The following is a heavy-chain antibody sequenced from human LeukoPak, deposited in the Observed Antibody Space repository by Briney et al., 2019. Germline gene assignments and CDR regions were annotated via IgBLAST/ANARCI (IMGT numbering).Heavy chain of an antibody. V-gene: IGHV3-23*01. D-gene: IGHD6-13*01. CDR3: AKDLVAAGDYFDC. CDR2: ISGSGGST. J-gene: IGHJ4*02. CDR1: GITFSSYS. Sequence: AGGSLRLSCAASGITFSSYSMNWVRQAPGKGLDWVSAISGSGGSTYYADSVKGRFTISRDNSKNTLYLQMNSLRAKDTAVYYCAKDLVAAGDYFDCWGQGTLVTVSS.